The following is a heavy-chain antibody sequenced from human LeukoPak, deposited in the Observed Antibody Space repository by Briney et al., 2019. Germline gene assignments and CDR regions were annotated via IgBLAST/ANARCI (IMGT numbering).Heavy chain of an antibody. CDR3: AGYCSSTSCSGGANWFDP. D-gene: IGHD2-2*01. CDR2: IYTSGST. J-gene: IGHJ5*02. CDR1: GGSISSYY. V-gene: IGHV4-4*07. Sequence: SETLSLTCTVSGGSISSYYWRWIRQPPGKGLEWIGRIYTSGSTNYNPSLKSRVTMSVDTSKNQFSLKLSSVTAADTAVYYCAGYCSSTSCSGGANWFDPWGQGTLVTVSS.